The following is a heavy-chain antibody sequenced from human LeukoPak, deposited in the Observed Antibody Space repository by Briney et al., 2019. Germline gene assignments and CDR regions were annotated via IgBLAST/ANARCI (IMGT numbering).Heavy chain of an antibody. CDR2: IYHSGST. CDR3: ARGSYGSGSYYYYYYMDV. Sequence: SQTLSLTCTVSGGSISSGGYYWSWIRQPPGKGLEWIGYIYHSGSTYYNPSLKSRVTISVDRSKNQFSLKLSSVTAADTAVYYCARGSYGSGSYYYYYYMDVWGKGTTVTVSS. J-gene: IGHJ6*03. D-gene: IGHD3-10*01. V-gene: IGHV4-30-2*01. CDR1: GGSISSGGYY.